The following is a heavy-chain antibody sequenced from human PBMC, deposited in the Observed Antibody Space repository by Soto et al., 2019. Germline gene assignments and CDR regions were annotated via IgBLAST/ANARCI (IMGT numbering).Heavy chain of an antibody. CDR3: ATRPPQFVVTLFPFPS. J-gene: IGHJ5*02. V-gene: IGHV4-4*02. D-gene: IGHD2-21*02. CDR1: GDSISSTFW. Sequence: SETLSLTCAVSGDSISSTFWWTWVRQPPGKGLEWIGEVYHSGSTRYNPSLKSRVTISVDKPNNQFSLKLSSMTGADTAVYYCATRPPQFVVTLFPFPSWGKETPVPFPS. CDR2: VYHSGST.